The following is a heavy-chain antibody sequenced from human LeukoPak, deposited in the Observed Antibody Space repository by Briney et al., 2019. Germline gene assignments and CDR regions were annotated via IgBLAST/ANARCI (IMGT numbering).Heavy chain of an antibody. J-gene: IGHJ6*03. CDR3: ARAGRYYYGSGSYYNYYYYYYMDV. D-gene: IGHD3-10*01. V-gene: IGHV1-69*13. CDR1: GGTFSSYA. Sequence: GASVKVSCKASGGTFSSYAISWVRQAPGQGLEWMGGIIPIFGTANYAQKFQGRVTITADESTSTAYMELSSLRSEDTAVYYCARAGRYYYGSGSYYNYYYYYYMDVWGKGTTVTISS. CDR2: IIPIFGTA.